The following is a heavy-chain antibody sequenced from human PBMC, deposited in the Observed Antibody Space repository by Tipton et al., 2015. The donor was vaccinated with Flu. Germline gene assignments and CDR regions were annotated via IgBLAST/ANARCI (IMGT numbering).Heavy chain of an antibody. CDR1: GFTVSNNF. D-gene: IGHD6-19*01. CDR2: IYGDGTT. CDR3: TLDLYSRGKYYFDY. Sequence: SLRLSCALSGFTVSNNFMRWVRQAPGKGLEWVSVIYGDGTTYYADSVKGRFIISRDSSKNTLYLQMNSLRVEDTAVYYCTLDLYSRGKYYFDYWGQGTLVTVSS. V-gene: IGHV3-53*01. J-gene: IGHJ4*02.